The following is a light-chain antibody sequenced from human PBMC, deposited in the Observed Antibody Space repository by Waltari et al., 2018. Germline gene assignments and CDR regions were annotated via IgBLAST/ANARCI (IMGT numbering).Light chain of an antibody. CDR3: CSYAGLGIYV. V-gene: IGLV2-23*02. J-gene: IGLJ1*01. CDR2: EVT. Sequence: QSGLTQPASVSGSPGQSITMSCPGTSSAVGNSDLVSWYQQYPGKAPKLMVYEVTRRSSGVSDRFSGSKSGNTASLTIYGLQSEDEADYYCCSYAGLGIYVFGTGTKVTVL. CDR1: SSAVGNSDL.